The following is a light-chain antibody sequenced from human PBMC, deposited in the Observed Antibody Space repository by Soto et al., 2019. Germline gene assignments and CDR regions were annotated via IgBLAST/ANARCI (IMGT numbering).Light chain of an antibody. CDR2: GAS. CDR3: QQGKP. CDR1: QSVSSSY. J-gene: IGKJ1*01. V-gene: IGKV3-20*01. Sequence: EIVLTQSPGTLSLSPGERATLSCRASQSVSSSYLAWYQQKPGQAPRLLIYGASSRATGIPDRFSGSGSGTDFTLTISRLEPEDFAVYYCQQGKPFGQGTKVDIK.